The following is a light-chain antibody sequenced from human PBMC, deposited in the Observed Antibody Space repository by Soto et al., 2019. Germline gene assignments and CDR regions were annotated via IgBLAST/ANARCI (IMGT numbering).Light chain of an antibody. V-gene: IGKV3-15*01. CDR1: QSINTY. Sequence: EIVMTQSPATLSVSPGERATLSCRASQSINTYLAWYQHKPGQAPRLLIYGASTRATGVPDNFSGSGSGTEFALTIGSLQSEDFAVYYCQHYFNWPRTFGQGTKVEIK. CDR2: GAS. J-gene: IGKJ1*01. CDR3: QHYFNWPRT.